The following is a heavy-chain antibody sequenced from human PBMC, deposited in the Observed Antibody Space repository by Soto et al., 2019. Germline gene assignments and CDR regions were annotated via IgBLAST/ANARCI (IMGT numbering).Heavy chain of an antibody. D-gene: IGHD5-12*01. CDR1: GESLSDYS. CDR2: INHGGRT. J-gene: IGHJ4*02. V-gene: IGHV4-34*02. Sequence: QVQLRQWGAGLLKPLETLSLRCAVYGESLSDYSWSCIRQSPEKGLEWLGEINHGGRTKSNTSLKSRVTISVDTSKNQVSLILTSATAADTAVYRCARGGGKSGYFFDYWGRGTLVTVSS. CDR3: ARGGGKSGYFFDY.